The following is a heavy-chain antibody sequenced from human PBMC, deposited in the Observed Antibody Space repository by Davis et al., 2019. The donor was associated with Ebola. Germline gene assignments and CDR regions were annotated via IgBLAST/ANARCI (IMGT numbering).Heavy chain of an antibody. V-gene: IGHV4-61*03. J-gene: IGHJ4*02. CDR3: ARHDWNYRNFDY. Sequence: SETLSLTCTVSGGSISSSSYYWSWIRQPPGKGLEWIGYIYFSGRTNYNPSLKSRVTISVDTSKNHFSLKLSSVTAADTAVYYCARHDWNYRNFDYWGQGTLVAVSS. CDR2: IYFSGRT. D-gene: IGHD1-7*01. CDR1: GGSISSSSYY.